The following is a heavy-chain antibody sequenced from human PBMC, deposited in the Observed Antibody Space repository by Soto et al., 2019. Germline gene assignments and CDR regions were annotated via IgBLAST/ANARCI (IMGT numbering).Heavy chain of an antibody. J-gene: IGHJ3*02. D-gene: IGHD5-12*01. Sequence: QVQLQESGPGLVKPSETLSLTCTVSGGSISSXXWSWXRQPPGKGLEWIGYIYYSGSTNYNPSLTSRVTISVDTSKNQFSLKLGSVTAADTAVYYCARSYSGYDSGAFDIWGQGTMVTVSS. CDR2: IYYSGST. V-gene: IGHV4-59*01. CDR1: GGSISSXX. CDR3: ARSYSGYDSGAFDI.